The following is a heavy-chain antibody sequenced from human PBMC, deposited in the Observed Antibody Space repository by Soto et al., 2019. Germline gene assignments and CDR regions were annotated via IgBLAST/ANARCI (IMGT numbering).Heavy chain of an antibody. Sequence: GGSLRLSCAASGFTFSSYGMHWVCQAPGKGLEWVAVIWYDGSNKYYADSVKGRFTISRDNSKNTLYLQMNSLRAEDTAVYYCARDLWGTTQGDTLDYWGQGTLVTVSS. CDR2: IWYDGSNK. V-gene: IGHV3-33*01. D-gene: IGHD1-1*01. CDR3: ARDLWGTTQGDTLDY. CDR1: GFTFSSYG. J-gene: IGHJ4*02.